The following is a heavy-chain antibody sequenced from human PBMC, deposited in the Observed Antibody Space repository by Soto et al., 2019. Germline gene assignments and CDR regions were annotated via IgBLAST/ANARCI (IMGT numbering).Heavy chain of an antibody. CDR2: IDPSDSYT. J-gene: IGHJ6*02. Sequence: GESLKIACKGSGYSFTSYWISWVRQMPGKGLEWMGRIDPSDSYTNYSPSFQGHVTISADKSISTAYLQWSSLKASDTAMYYCARQVVVTAYYYYGMDVWGQGTTVTVSS. CDR3: ARQVVVTAYYYYGMDV. D-gene: IGHD2-21*02. V-gene: IGHV5-10-1*01. CDR1: GYSFTSYW.